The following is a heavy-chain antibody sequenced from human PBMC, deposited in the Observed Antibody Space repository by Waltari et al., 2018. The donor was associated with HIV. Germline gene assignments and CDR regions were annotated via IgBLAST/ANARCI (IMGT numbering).Heavy chain of an antibody. J-gene: IGHJ5*02. V-gene: IGHV5-51*03. CDR3: ARRWDYGDYGGNWFDP. CDR1: GYSFTSYW. Sequence: EVQLVQSGAEVKKPGESLKISCKGSGYSFTSYWIGWVRQIPGKGLEWMGIIYPGDSDTKYRRSVQGKGTIAADKSISTAYLQWSSRKASDTDMDYCARRWDYGDYGGNWFDPWGQGTLVTVSS. CDR2: IYPGDSDT. D-gene: IGHD4-17*01.